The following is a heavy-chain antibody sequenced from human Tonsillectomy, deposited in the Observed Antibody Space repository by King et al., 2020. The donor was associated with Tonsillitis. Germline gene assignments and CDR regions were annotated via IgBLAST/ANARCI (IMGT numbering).Heavy chain of an antibody. CDR1: GYTFTSYY. J-gene: IGHJ4*02. D-gene: IGHD3-22*01. CDR3: ARGHDSSGYYPYFDY. Sequence: VHLVQSGAEVKKPGASVKISCEASGYTFTSYYMHWVRQAPGQGLEWMGLINPSGVTTSYAQKFQGRVTMTRDTSTSTVYMELSSLRSEDTAVYYCARGHDSSGYYPYFDYWGQGTLVTVSS. CDR2: INPSGVTT. V-gene: IGHV1-46*01.